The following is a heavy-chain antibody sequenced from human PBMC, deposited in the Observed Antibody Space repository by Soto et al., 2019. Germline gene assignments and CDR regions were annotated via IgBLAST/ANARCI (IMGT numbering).Heavy chain of an antibody. CDR1: GFTFSSYG. CDR3: ARDSSGYPSLPDY. CDR2: IWYDGSNK. Sequence: QVQLVESGGGVVQPGRSLRLSCAASGFTFSSYGMHWVRQAPGKGLEWVAVIWYDGSNKYYADSVKGRFTISRDNSKNTLYVQMNSLRAEDTAVYYWARDSSGYPSLPDYWGQGTLVTVSS. V-gene: IGHV3-33*01. J-gene: IGHJ4*02. D-gene: IGHD3-22*01.